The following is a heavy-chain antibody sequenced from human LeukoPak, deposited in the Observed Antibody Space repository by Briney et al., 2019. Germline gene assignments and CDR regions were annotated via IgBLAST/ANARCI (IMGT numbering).Heavy chain of an antibody. CDR3: ARVLYSSSAGDAFDI. D-gene: IGHD6-6*01. CDR1: GGSFSGFF. CDR2: IYYSGST. J-gene: IGHJ3*02. V-gene: IGHV4-59*01. Sequence: SETLSLTCAVYGGSFSGFFWTWIRQPPGKGLEWIGYIYYSGSTNYNPSLKSRVTISVDTSKNQFSLKLSSVTAADTAVYYCARVLYSSSAGDAFDIWGQGTMVTVSS.